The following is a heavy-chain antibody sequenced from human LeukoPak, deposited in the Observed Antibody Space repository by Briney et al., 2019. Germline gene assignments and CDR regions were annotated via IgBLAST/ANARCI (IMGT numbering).Heavy chain of an antibody. V-gene: IGHV4-61*02. CDR2: IYTSGST. CDR3: ARIVVPAAVNWFDP. CDR1: GGSISSGSYY. J-gene: IGHJ5*02. Sequence: PSQTLSLTCTVSGGSISSGSYYWSWIRQPAGKGLEWIGRIYTSGSTNYNPSLKSRVTISVDTSKNQFSLKLSSVTAADTAVYYCARIVVPAAVNWFDPWGQGTLVTVSS. D-gene: IGHD2-2*01.